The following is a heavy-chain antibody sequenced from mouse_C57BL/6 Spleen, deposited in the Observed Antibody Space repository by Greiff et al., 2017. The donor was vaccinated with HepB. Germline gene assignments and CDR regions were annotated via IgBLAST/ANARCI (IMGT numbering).Heavy chain of an antibody. J-gene: IGHJ2*01. CDR3: ASYYGNYVVY. CDR2: IDPSDSYT. V-gene: IGHV1-50*01. Sequence: QVQLQQPGAELVKPGASVKLSCKASGYTFTSYWMQWVKQRPGQGLEWIGEIDPSDSYTNYNQKFKGKATLTVDTSSSTAYMQLSSLTSEDSAVYYCASYYGNYVVYWGQGTTLTVSS. D-gene: IGHD2-1*01. CDR1: GYTFTSYW.